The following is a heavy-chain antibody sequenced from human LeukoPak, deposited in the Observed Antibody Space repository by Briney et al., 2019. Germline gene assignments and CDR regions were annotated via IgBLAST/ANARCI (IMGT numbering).Heavy chain of an antibody. V-gene: IGHV4-34*01. CDR1: GGSFSGYY. CDR3: ARGDYYDSSGYYQEAEMYYFDY. Sequence: SETLFLTCAVYGGSFSGYYWSWIRQPPGKGLEWIGEINHSGSTNYNPSLKSRVTISVDTSKNQFSLKLSSVTAADTAVYYCARGDYYDSSGYYQEAEMYYFDYWGQGTLVTVSS. D-gene: IGHD3-22*01. CDR2: INHSGST. J-gene: IGHJ4*02.